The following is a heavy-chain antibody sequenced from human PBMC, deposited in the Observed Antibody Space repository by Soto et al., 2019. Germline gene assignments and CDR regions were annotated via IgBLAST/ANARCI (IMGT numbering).Heavy chain of an antibody. J-gene: IGHJ4*02. CDR1: GGSFSGYY. V-gene: IGHV4-34*01. CDR3: ARDKNTGLFDY. D-gene: IGHD2-8*02. CDR2: INHSGST. Sequence: SETLSLTCAVYGGSFSGYYWTWIRQPPGTGLEWIGEINHSGSTNYNPSLKSRVTISVDTSKNQFSLKLTSVTAADTAVYYCARDKNTGLFDYWGQRTPVTVSS.